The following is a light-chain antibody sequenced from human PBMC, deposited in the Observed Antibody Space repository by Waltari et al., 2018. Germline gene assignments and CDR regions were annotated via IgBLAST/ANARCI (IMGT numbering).Light chain of an antibody. Sequence: DVQMPQYPSTLYASVGDAVTIICRASQTITRWLAWYQQKPGKSPTLLIYKASTLQPGVPSRFSGSGSGTEFTLTISNLQPDDSATFYCQQYNTYSPTFGQGTRVEIK. CDR3: QQYNTYSPT. V-gene: IGKV1-5*03. J-gene: IGKJ4*01. CDR1: QTITRW. CDR2: KAS.